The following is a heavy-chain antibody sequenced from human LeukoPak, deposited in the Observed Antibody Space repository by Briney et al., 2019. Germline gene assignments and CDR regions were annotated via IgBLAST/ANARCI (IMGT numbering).Heavy chain of an antibody. D-gene: IGHD3-10*01. J-gene: IGHJ4*02. CDR2: ISWNSGSI. V-gene: IGHV3-9*01. CDR3: AKDSYGSPHYFDY. Sequence: GRSLRLSCAASGFTFDDYAMHWVRQAPGKGLEWVSGISWNSGSIGYADSVKGRFTISRDNAKNSLYLQMNSLRAEDTALYYCAKDSYGSPHYFDYWGQGTLVAVSS. CDR1: GFTFDDYA.